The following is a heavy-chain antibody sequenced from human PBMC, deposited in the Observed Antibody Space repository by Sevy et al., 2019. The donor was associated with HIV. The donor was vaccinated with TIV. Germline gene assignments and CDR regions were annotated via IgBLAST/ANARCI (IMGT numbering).Heavy chain of an antibody. CDR2: INHSGST. CDR1: GGSFSGYY. D-gene: IGHD6-13*01. Sequence: SETLSLTCAVYGGSFSGYYWSWIRQPPGKGLEWIGEINHSGSTNYNPSLKSRVTISVDTSKNQFSLKLSSVTAADTAVYYCAAAYSSSWYYFDYWGQRTLVTVSS. V-gene: IGHV4-34*01. J-gene: IGHJ4*02. CDR3: AAAYSSSWYYFDY.